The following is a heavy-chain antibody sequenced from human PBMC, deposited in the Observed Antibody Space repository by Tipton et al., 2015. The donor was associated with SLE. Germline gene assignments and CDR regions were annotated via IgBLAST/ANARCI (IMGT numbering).Heavy chain of an antibody. V-gene: IGHV4-31*03. D-gene: IGHD3-3*01. CDR1: GGSISSGGYY. J-gene: IGHJ4*02. CDR2: IYYSGST. CDR3: ARGHRQITVFGD. Sequence: TLSLTCTVSGGSISSGGYYWSWIRQSPGKGLEWIGYIYYSGSTYYNPSLKSRVTISVDTSMNQFYLRLNSVTAADTAVYYCARGHRQITVFGDWGQGTLVTVSS.